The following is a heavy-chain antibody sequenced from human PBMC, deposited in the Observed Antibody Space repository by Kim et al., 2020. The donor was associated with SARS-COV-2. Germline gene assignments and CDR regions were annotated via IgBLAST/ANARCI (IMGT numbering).Heavy chain of an antibody. CDR3: ARGRIAVAGTVDASDI. D-gene: IGHD6-19*01. V-gene: IGHV3-11*05. J-gene: IGHJ3*02. Sequence: GGSLRLSCAASGFIFSDYYMSWIRQAPGEGLEWVSYISSSSTDANYADSVKGRFTISRDNTKNSLYLQMNRLRADDTAVYYCARGRIAVAGTVDASDIWGQGTMVT. CDR1: GFIFSDYY. CDR2: ISSSSTDA.